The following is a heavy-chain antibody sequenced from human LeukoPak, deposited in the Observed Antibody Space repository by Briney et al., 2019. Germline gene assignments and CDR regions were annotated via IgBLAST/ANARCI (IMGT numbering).Heavy chain of an antibody. J-gene: IGHJ4*02. Sequence: PGGSLRLSCAASGFTFSSYGMHWVRQAPGKGPEWVAFIRYDGSNKYYADSVKGRFTISRDNSKNTLYLQMNSLRAEDTAVYYCAKGIYCSSTSCYTNVFDYWGQGTLVTVSS. CDR2: IRYDGSNK. CDR1: GFTFSSYG. CDR3: AKGIYCSSTSCYTNVFDY. V-gene: IGHV3-30*02. D-gene: IGHD2-2*02.